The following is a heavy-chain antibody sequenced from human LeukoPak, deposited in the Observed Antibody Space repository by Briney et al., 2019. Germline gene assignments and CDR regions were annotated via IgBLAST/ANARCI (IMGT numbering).Heavy chain of an antibody. CDR3: ARGWLGDI. CDR1: GFTFSSYA. D-gene: IGHD5-12*01. V-gene: IGHV3-23*01. J-gene: IGHJ3*02. Sequence: GGSLRLSCAASGFTFSSYAMSWVRQAPGKGLEWVSTISGGGSNTHHADSVKGRFTISRDNSKSTLYLQMNSLRAEDTAVYYCARGWLGDIWGQGTMVTVSS. CDR2: ISGGGSNT.